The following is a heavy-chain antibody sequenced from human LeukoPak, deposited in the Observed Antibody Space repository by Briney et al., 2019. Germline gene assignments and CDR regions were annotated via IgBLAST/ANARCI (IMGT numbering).Heavy chain of an antibody. D-gene: IGHD2-21*01. CDR3: AADRGNSYYYGMDV. Sequence: ASVKVSCKASGYTFTSYDINWVRQATGQGLEWMGWMNPNSGNTGYAQKFQGRVTMTRNTSISTAYMELSSLRSEDTAVYYCAADRGNSYYYGMDVWGQGTTVTVSS. CDR1: GYTFTSYD. J-gene: IGHJ6*02. CDR2: MNPNSGNT. V-gene: IGHV1-8*01.